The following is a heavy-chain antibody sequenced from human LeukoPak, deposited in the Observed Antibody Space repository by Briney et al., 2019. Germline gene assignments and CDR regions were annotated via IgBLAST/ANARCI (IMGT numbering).Heavy chain of an antibody. D-gene: IGHD2-15*01. CDR2: IIPIFGIA. CDR1: GGTFSSYA. Sequence: SVKVSCKASGGTFSSYAISWVRQAPGQGLEWMGGIIPIFGIANYAQKFQGRVTITADESTSTAYMELSSLRSEDTAVYYCARGSVVVVAATPGGFYYGMDVWGQGTTVTVSS. V-gene: IGHV1-69*13. CDR3: ARGSVVVVAATPGGFYYGMDV. J-gene: IGHJ6*02.